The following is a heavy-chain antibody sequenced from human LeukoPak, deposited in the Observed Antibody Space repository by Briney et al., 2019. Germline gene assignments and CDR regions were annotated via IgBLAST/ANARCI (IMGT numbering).Heavy chain of an antibody. J-gene: IGHJ4*02. CDR3: ARDPLSSSSFDL. D-gene: IGHD6-13*01. Sequence: GGSLRLSCTASGFTFSSYSMNWVRQAPGKGLEWVSYISSRSATIYYADSVKGRFTISRDNAKNSLYLQMNSLRAEDTAVYYCARDPLSSSSFDLWGQGTLVTVSS. CDR1: GFTFSSYS. V-gene: IGHV3-48*01. CDR2: ISSRSATI.